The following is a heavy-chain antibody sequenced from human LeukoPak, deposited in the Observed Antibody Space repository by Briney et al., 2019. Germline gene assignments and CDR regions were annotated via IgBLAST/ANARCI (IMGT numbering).Heavy chain of an antibody. D-gene: IGHD6-19*01. V-gene: IGHV4-59*11. J-gene: IGHJ4*02. Sequence: SETLSLTCTVSGGSISSHYWSWIRQPPGKGLEWIGYIYYSGSTNYNPSLKSRVTISVDTSKNQFSLKLSSVTAADTAVYYCARFRQWLNFDYWGGGTLVTVSS. CDR1: GGSISSHY. CDR3: ARFRQWLNFDY. CDR2: IYYSGST.